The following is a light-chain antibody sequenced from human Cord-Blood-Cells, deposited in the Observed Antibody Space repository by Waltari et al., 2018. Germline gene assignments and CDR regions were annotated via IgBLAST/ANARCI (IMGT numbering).Light chain of an antibody. Sequence: QSALTQPASVSGSPGQSITISCTGTSSDVGGYNYVSWYQQHPGKAPKTMIYDVSNRPSGVSKRFSGSKSGNTASLTISGLQAEDEADYYGSSYTSSSTRVFGGGTKLTVL. CDR2: DVS. CDR1: SSDVGGYNY. V-gene: IGLV2-14*03. J-gene: IGLJ3*02. CDR3: SSYTSSSTRV.